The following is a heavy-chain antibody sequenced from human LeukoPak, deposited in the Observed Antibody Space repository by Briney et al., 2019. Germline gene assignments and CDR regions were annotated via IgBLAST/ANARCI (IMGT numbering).Heavy chain of an antibody. Sequence: ASVKVSCKASGYTFTSYGISWVRQAPGQGLEWMGWISAYNGNTNYAQKLQGRVTMTTDTSTSTAYMELRSLRSDDTAVYYCARDSTYPDIVVVPAAIDAFDIWGQGTMVTVSS. CDR3: ARDSTYPDIVVVPAAIDAFDI. CDR2: ISAYNGNT. V-gene: IGHV1-18*01. CDR1: GYTFTSYG. J-gene: IGHJ3*02. D-gene: IGHD2-2*01.